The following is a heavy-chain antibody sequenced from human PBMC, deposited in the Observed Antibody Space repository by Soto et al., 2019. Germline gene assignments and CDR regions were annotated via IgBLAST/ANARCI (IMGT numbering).Heavy chain of an antibody. CDR1: GFTFSSYW. Sequence: WGSLRLSCAASGFTFSSYWMSWVRQAPGKGLEWVANIKQDGSEKYYVDSVKGRFTISRDNAKNSLYLQMNSLRAEDTAVYYCARVRYYDILTGYPSPYYFDYWGQGTLVTVSS. J-gene: IGHJ4*02. CDR3: ARVRYYDILTGYPSPYYFDY. CDR2: IKQDGSEK. V-gene: IGHV3-7*01. D-gene: IGHD3-9*01.